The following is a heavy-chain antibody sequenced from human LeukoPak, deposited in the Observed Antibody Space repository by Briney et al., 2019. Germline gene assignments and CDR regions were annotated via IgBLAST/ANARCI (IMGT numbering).Heavy chain of an antibody. D-gene: IGHD3-16*01. V-gene: IGHV1-2*02. CDR2: INPNSGGT. Sequence: MVWINPNSGGTNYAQKFQGRVTMTRDTSISTAYMELSRLRSDDTAVYYCARDFPAGGFDYWGQGTLVTVSS. J-gene: IGHJ4*02. CDR3: ARDFPAGGFDY.